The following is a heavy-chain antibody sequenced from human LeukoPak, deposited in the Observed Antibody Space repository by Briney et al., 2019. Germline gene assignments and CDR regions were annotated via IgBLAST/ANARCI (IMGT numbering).Heavy chain of an antibody. CDR3: ARHYGDDNTFDI. D-gene: IGHD4-17*01. CDR2: AYYSGST. Sequence: SETLSLTCSVSGASVSNHYCTWIRQPPGKRLEWIGYAYYSGSTNYNASLKSRVTISVDTSKNQFSLRLNSVTAADTAVYYCARHYGDDNTFDIWGQGTMVTVSS. CDR1: GASVSNHY. J-gene: IGHJ3*02. V-gene: IGHV4-59*02.